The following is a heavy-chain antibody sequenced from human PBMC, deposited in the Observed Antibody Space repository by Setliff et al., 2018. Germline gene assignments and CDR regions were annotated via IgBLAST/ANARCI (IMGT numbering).Heavy chain of an antibody. CDR2: ISTYNGHT. CDR3: ARGKMDVVAAGGKYCAMDV. Sequence: ASVKVSCKTSDYILTSYGLSWVRQAPGQGLDWMGWISTYNGHTNYAQKLQGRVTMTTDTSTRTAYMELRSLRSDDTAVYYCARGKMDVVAAGGKYCAMDVWGQGTAVTVSS. D-gene: IGHD6-13*01. CDR1: DYILTSYG. J-gene: IGHJ6*02. V-gene: IGHV1-18*01.